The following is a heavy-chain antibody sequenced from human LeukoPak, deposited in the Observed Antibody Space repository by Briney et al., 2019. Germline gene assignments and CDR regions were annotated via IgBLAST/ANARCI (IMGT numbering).Heavy chain of an antibody. D-gene: IGHD7-27*01. V-gene: IGHV3-7*01. CDR3: VRESFSRGDFN. J-gene: IGHJ4*02. CDR1: GFIFSSYW. CDR2: IRYDGDEK. Sequence: PGGSLRLSCAASGFIFSSYWMTWVRQAPRKGLEWVATIRYDGDEKFYVDSVTGRFTISRDNAKNSLFLHMNNLAAEDTAVYYCVRESFSRGDFNWGQGTLVSVSS.